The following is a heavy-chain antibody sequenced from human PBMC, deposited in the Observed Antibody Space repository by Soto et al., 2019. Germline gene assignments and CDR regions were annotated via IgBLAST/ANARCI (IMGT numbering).Heavy chain of an antibody. CDR1: GFTVSSNY. Sequence: EVQLVESGGGLVQPGGSLRLSCAASGFTVSSNYMSWVRQAPGKGLEWVSVIYSGGSTYYADSVKGRFTISRDNSKNTLYRQMNSLRAEDTAVYYCARGRLNIVGATWFDPWGQGTLVTVSS. CDR2: IYSGGST. J-gene: IGHJ5*02. CDR3: ARGRLNIVGATWFDP. V-gene: IGHV3-66*01. D-gene: IGHD1-26*01.